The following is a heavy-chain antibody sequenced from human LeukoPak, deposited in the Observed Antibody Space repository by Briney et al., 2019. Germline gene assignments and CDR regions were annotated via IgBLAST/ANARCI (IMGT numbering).Heavy chain of an antibody. Sequence: PGGSLRLSCAASRFTFSNYWMSWVRQPPGKGLEWVANISQGGSEKYYVSPVKGRFTISRDNAKNSLYLQMNSLRADDTAIYYCVRDGSGYDYWGQGTLVTVSS. CDR1: RFTFSNYW. J-gene: IGHJ4*02. CDR2: ISQGGSEK. D-gene: IGHD6-19*01. V-gene: IGHV3-7*05. CDR3: VRDGSGYDY.